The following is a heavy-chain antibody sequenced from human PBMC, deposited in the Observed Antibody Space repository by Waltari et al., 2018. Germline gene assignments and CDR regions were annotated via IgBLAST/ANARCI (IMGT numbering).Heavy chain of an antibody. Sequence: QVQLVQSGAEVKKPGASVKVSCKASGYTFTSYGIRWVRQAPGQGLEWMGWISAYNGNTNYAQKLQGRVTMTTDTSTSTAYMELRSLRSDDTAVYYCARDLCGPGCPDYYYYYYGMDVWGQGTTVTVSS. V-gene: IGHV1-18*01. CDR2: ISAYNGNT. J-gene: IGHJ6*02. CDR1: GYTFTSYG. D-gene: IGHD2-21*01. CDR3: ARDLCGPGCPDYYYYYYGMDV.